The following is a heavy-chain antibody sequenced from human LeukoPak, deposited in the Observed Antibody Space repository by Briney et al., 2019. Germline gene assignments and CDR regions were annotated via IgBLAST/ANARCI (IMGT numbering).Heavy chain of an antibody. CDR2: IYYSGST. D-gene: IGHD5-24*01. J-gene: IGHJ5*02. V-gene: IGHV4-39*02. CDR1: GGSISSSSYY. Sequence: PSETLSLTCTVSGGSISSSSYYWGWIRQPPGKGLEWIGSIYYSGSTYYNPSLKSRVTISVDTSKNQFSLKLSTVTAADTAVYYCARDNSVRDEAWWFNPWGQGTLVTVSS. CDR3: ARDNSVRDEAWWFNP.